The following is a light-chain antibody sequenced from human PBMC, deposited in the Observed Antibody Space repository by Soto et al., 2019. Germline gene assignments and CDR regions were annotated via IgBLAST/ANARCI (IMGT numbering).Light chain of an antibody. Sequence: EIVLTQSPATLSLSPGERATLSCRACPSVTNYLAWYQQKPGQPPRLLIYGAFNRAAGIPARFSGSGSGTDFTLTISSLEPEDSAVYYCQQRSSWPPWTFGQGTKVDIK. CDR2: GAF. V-gene: IGKV3-11*01. CDR1: PSVTNY. CDR3: QQRSSWPPWT. J-gene: IGKJ1*01.